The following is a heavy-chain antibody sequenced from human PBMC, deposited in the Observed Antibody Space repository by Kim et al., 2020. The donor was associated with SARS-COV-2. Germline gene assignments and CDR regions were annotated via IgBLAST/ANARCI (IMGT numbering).Heavy chain of an antibody. Sequence: GGSLRLSCAASGFTFSSYSMNWVRQAPGKGLEWVSSISSSSSYIYYADSVKGRFTISRDNAKKSLYLQMNSLRAEDTAVYYCVRLGELSGGFAFDIWGQGTMVTVSS. CDR1: GFTFSSYS. V-gene: IGHV3-21*01. CDR2: ISSSSSYI. D-gene: IGHD3-16*02. CDR3: VRLGELSGGFAFDI. J-gene: IGHJ3*02.